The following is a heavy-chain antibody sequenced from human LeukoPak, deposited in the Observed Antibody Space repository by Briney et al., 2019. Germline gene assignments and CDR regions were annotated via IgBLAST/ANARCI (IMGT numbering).Heavy chain of an antibody. CDR2: IYPGDSDT. CDR1: GYIFTTYW. Sequence: GESLKISCKGSGYIFTTYWIGWVRQMPGKGPEWMGIIYPGDSDTRYSPSFQGQVTISADKPISTAYLQWSSLKASDTAMYYCARQWSSGWSFFDYWGQGTLVTVSS. CDR3: ARQWSSGWSFFDY. D-gene: IGHD6-19*01. J-gene: IGHJ4*02. V-gene: IGHV5-51*01.